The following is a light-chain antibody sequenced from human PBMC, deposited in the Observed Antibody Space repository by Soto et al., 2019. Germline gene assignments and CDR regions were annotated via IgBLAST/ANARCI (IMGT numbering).Light chain of an antibody. V-gene: IGKV3-15*01. CDR3: QQYNNWPRT. J-gene: IGKJ1*01. Sequence: IVMTQSPATLSVSPGDRVTLSCTASHSVRSDSAWYQQKPGQAPRLLFYGASTRATGIPARFSGGESGTEFNLTISSVRYEECAIYYCQQYNNWPRTFGQGTKV. CDR2: GAS. CDR1: HSVRSD.